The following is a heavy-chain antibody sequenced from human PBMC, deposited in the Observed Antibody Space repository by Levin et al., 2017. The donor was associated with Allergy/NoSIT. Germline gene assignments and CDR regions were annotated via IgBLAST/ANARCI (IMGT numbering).Heavy chain of an antibody. V-gene: IGHV3-74*01. CDR1: GFTFSSYW. J-gene: IGHJ6*02. Sequence: PTGGSLRLSCAASGFTFSSYWMHWVRQAPGKGLVWVSRINSDGSSTSYADSVKGRFTISRDNAKNTLYLQMNSLRAEDTAVYYCARKPPVTTRDEAGVHYYYGMDVWGQGTTVTVSS. D-gene: IGHD4-17*01. CDR3: ARKPPVTTRDEAGVHYYYGMDV. CDR2: INSDGSST.